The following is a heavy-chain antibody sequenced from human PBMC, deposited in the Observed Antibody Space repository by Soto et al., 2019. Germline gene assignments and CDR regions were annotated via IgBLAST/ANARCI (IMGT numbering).Heavy chain of an antibody. D-gene: IGHD2-2*01. Sequence: EVPLVESGGALVKPGESLTLSCAASGFTFNSAWMTWVRQAPGKGLEWVGRIKSWTDGGRVDTAAPVKGRFTISRDYSKNTFYLKMNRPKREDTAVYYCTTWRREKSCTSVSCYGDGAYWGQGTLVTVSS. J-gene: IGHJ4*02. CDR3: TTWRREKSCTSVSCYGDGAY. V-gene: IGHV3-15*02. CDR1: GFTFNSAW. CDR2: IKSWTDGGRV.